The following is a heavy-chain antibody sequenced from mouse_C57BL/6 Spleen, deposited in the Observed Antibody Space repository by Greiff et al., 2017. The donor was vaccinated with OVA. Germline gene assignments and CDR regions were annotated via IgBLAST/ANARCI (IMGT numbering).Heavy chain of an antibody. V-gene: IGHV1-82*01. J-gene: IGHJ2*01. CDR1: GYAFSSSW. Sequence: VKLMESGPELVKPGASVKISCKASGYAFSSSWMNWVKQRPGKGLEWIGRIYPGDGDTNYNGKFKGKATLTADKSSSTAYMQLSSLTSEDSAVYFCARGEYFDYWGQGTTLTVAS. CDR2: IYPGDGDT. CDR3: ARGEYFDY.